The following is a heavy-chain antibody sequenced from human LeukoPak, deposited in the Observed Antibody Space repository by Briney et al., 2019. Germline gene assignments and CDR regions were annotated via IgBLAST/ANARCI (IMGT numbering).Heavy chain of an antibody. D-gene: IGHD6-13*01. J-gene: IGHJ5*02. V-gene: IGHV3-7*01. Sequence: GGSLRLSCAASGFTFSSYWMSWVRQAPGKGLEWVANIKQDGSEKYYVDSVKGRFTISRDNAKNSLYPQMNSLRAEDTAVYYCARVAVRSSWYRDRYFDRFDPWGQGTLVTVSS. CDR2: IKQDGSEK. CDR1: GFTFSSYW. CDR3: ARVAVRSSWYRDRYFDRFDP.